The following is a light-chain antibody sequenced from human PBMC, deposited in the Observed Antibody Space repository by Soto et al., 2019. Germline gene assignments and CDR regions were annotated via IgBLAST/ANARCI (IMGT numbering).Light chain of an antibody. CDR1: QSISSW. CDR3: QQYNSYSGT. J-gene: IGKJ4*01. V-gene: IGKV1-5*03. CDR2: KAS. Sequence: DIQMTQSPSTLSASVGDRVTITCRASQSISSWLAWYQQKPGKAPKLLIYKASSLESGVPSRFNGSGSGTEFTLTISSLQPDDFATYYCQQYNSYSGTFGGGTKVEIK.